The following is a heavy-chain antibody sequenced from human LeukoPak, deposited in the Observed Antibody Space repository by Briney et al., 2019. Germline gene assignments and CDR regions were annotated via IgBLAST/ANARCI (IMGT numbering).Heavy chain of an antibody. D-gene: IGHD6-6*01. V-gene: IGHV4-59*01. CDR1: GGSISSYY. J-gene: IGHJ6*03. CDR2: IYYSGST. CDR3: ARTPSSSVYYYYYYYMDV. Sequence: SETLSLTCTVSGGSISSYYWSWIRQPPGKGLEWIGYIYYSGSTNYNPSLKSRVTISVDTSKNQFSLKLSSVTAADTAVYYCARTPSSSVYYYYYYYMDVWGKGTTVTVSS.